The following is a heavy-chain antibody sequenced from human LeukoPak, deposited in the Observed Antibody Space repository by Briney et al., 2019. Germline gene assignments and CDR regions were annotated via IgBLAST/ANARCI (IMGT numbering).Heavy chain of an antibody. Sequence: PGGSLRLSCAASGFTFSSYAMSWVRQAPGKGLEWVSAISGSGGSTYYADSVKGRFTISRDNSKNTLYLQMNSLRAEDTAVYYCARHYDILTGYYDAFDIWGQGTMVTVSS. CDR2: ISGSGGST. V-gene: IGHV3-23*01. J-gene: IGHJ3*02. CDR3: ARHYDILTGYYDAFDI. D-gene: IGHD3-9*01. CDR1: GFTFSSYA.